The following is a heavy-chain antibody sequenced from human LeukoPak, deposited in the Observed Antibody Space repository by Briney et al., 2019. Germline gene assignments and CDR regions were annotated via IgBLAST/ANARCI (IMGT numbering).Heavy chain of an antibody. Sequence: ASVKVSCKVSGYSLTELSMHWVRQAPGKGLEWMGGFDPEDGETIYTQKFQGRVTMTEDTSTDTAYMELSSLRSEDTAVYYCARMVDYYGTRKKYYYMDVWGKGTTVTVSS. CDR3: ARMVDYYGTRKKYYYMDV. CDR1: GYSLTELS. V-gene: IGHV1-24*01. J-gene: IGHJ6*03. CDR2: FDPEDGET. D-gene: IGHD3-10*01.